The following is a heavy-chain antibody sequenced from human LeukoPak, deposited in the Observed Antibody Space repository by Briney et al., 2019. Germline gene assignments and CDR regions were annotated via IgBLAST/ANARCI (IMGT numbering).Heavy chain of an antibody. D-gene: IGHD3-10*01. V-gene: IGHV1-2*02. CDR3: ARAWFGELLFRD. CDR1: GYTFTGYY. CDR2: INSNSGGT. Sequence: ASVKVSCKASGYTFTGYYMHWVRQAPGQGREWMGWINSNSGGTNYAQKFQGRVTMTRDTSIRTAYMELSRLRSDDTAVYYCARAWFGELLFRDWGQGTLVTVSS. J-gene: IGHJ4*02.